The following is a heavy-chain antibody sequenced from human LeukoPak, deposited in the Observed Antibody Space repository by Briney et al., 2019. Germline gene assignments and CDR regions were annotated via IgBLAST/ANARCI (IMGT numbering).Heavy chain of an antibody. J-gene: IGHJ4*02. CDR3: ARSHYYDSSGYYYAVDY. V-gene: IGHV1-69*02. CDR1: GGTFSSYT. CDR2: IIPILGIA. D-gene: IGHD3-22*01. Sequence: ASVKVSCKASGGTFSSYTISWVRQAPGQGLEWMGRIIPILGIANYAQKFQGRVTITADKSTSTAYMELSSLRSEDTAVYYCARSHYYDSSGYYYAVDYWGQGTLVTVSS.